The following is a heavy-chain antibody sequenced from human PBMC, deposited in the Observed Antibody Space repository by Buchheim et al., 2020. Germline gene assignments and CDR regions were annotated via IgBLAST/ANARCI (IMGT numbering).Heavy chain of an antibody. CDR2: ISGSADST. V-gene: IGHV3-23*01. CDR3: AKESGYDFWNGYWGTLDQ. J-gene: IGHJ4*02. Sequence: EVQLLESGGGLVQPGGSLRLSCAASGFTFSSYAMSWVRQAPGKGLEWVSSISGSADSTYYADSAKGRITISRDNSKNTLYLQMNSLRAEDTAVYYCAKESGYDFWNGYWGTLDQWGQGTL. CDR1: GFTFSSYA. D-gene: IGHD3-3*01.